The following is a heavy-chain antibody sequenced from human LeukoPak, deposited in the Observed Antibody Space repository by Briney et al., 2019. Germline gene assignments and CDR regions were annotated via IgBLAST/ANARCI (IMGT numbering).Heavy chain of an antibody. J-gene: IGHJ4*02. CDR3: AKGDYSYFDY. D-gene: IGHD4-11*01. CDR2: ICDGGST. V-gene: IGHV4-59*08. CDR1: GGSFSSHC. Sequence: SETLSLTCTVSGGSFSSHCWSWIRQPPGKGLEWIAYICDGGSTNYNPSLKSRVTMLLDTSKNQFSLDLSSVTAADTAVYYCAKGDYSYFDYWGQGTLVTVSS.